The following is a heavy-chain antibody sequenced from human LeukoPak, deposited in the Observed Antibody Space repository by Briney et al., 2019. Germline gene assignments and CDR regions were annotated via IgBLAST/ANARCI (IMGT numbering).Heavy chain of an antibody. CDR1: GYTFTGYY. J-gene: IGHJ3*02. D-gene: IGHD3-10*01. V-gene: IGHV1-2*04. CDR3: ARSTMVRGVIIRKADAFDI. Sequence: ASVTVSCKASGYTFTGYYMHWVRQAPGQGLEWMGWINPNSGGTNYAQKFQGWVTMTRDTSISTAYMELSRLRSDDTAVYYCARSTMVRGVIIRKADAFDIWGQGTMVTVSS. CDR2: INPNSGGT.